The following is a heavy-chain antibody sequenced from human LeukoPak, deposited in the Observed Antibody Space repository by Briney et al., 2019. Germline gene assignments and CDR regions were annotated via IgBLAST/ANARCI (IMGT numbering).Heavy chain of an antibody. D-gene: IGHD3-10*01. J-gene: IGHJ5*02. Sequence: GGSLRLSCAASGFTSSSYWMHWVRQVPGKGLVWVSRISGDGTARNYADSVKGRFTISRDDAKNTVDLKMNSLRGEDTAVYYCVRGRGSYGWFDPWGQGTLVTVSS. CDR2: ISGDGTAR. CDR3: VRGRGSYGWFDP. V-gene: IGHV3-74*01. CDR1: GFTSSSYW.